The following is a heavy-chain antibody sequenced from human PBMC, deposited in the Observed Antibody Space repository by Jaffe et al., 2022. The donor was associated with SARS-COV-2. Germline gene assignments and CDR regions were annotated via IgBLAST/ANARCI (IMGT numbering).Heavy chain of an antibody. CDR2: ITSSSNYI. D-gene: IGHD3-9*01. J-gene: IGHJ4*02. CDR1: GFTFTSYT. V-gene: IGHV3-21*01. CDR3: TRERVTGYYYFEND. Sequence: EVQLVESGGGLVKPGGSLRLSCAASGFTFTSYTMNWVRQAPGKGLEWLSSITSSSNYIYYADSVRGRFTISRDNAKNSLSLLMNSLRAEDTAIYYCTRERVTGYYYFENDWGQGTLVTVSS.